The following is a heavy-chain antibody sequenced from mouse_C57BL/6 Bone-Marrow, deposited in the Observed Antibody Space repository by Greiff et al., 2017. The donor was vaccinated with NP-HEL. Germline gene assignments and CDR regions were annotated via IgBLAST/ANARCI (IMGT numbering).Heavy chain of an antibody. CDR3: ARALYLDFDY. V-gene: IGHV5-6*01. D-gene: IGHD5-5*01. J-gene: IGHJ2*01. Sequence: EVHLVESGGDLVKPGGSLQLSCAASGFTFSSYGMSWVRHTPDKRLEWVATLSSCGRYTYYPDSVKGRFPISRDNAKNTLYLQMSSLKSEDTAMYYCARALYLDFDYWGQGTTLTVSS. CDR1: GFTFSSYG. CDR2: LSSCGRYT.